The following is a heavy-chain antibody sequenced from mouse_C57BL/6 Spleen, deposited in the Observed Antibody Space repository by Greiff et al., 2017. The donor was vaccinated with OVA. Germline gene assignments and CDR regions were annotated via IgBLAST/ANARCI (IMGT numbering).Heavy chain of an antibody. CDR1: GYTFTSYW. D-gene: IGHD1-1*01. CDR2: IYPGSGST. CDR3: ARSGVYYYGVDY. J-gene: IGHJ2*01. Sequence: VQLQQPGAELVKPGASVKMSCKASGYTFTSYWITWVKQRPGQGLEWIGDIYPGSGSTNYNEKFKSKATLTVDTSSSTAYMQLSSLTSEDSAVYYGARSGVYYYGVDYWGQGTTLTVSS. V-gene: IGHV1-55*01.